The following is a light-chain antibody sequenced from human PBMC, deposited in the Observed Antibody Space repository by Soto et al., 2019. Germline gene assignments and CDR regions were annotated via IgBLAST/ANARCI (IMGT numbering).Light chain of an antibody. CDR1: QSVTSY. CDR3: QQYGSSLT. V-gene: IGKV3-20*01. Sequence: PGARATLSCRASQSVTSYLAWYQQKPGQAPRLVIYGASTRATAIPDRFSGSGSGTDFTLTISGLEPEDFAVYYCQQYGSSLTFGQGTRLEIK. J-gene: IGKJ5*01. CDR2: GAS.